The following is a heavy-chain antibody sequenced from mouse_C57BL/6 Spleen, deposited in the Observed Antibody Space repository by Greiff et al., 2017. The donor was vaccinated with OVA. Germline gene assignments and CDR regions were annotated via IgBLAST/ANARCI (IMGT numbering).Heavy chain of an antibody. CDR3: ARSDWAMDY. CDR1: GYTFTSYW. CDR2: IDPSDSYT. Sequence: QVHVKQPGAELVKPGASVKLSCKASGYTFTSYWMQWVKQRPGQGLEWIGEIDPSDSYTNYNQKFKGKATLTVDTSSSTAYMQLSSLTSEDSAVYYCARSDWAMDYWGQGTSVTVSS. V-gene: IGHV1-50*01. J-gene: IGHJ4*01. D-gene: IGHD4-1*01.